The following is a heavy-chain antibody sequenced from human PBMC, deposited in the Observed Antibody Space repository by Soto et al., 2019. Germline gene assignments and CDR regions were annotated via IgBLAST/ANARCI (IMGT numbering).Heavy chain of an antibody. CDR2: LYDVAGT. CDR3: ATWHLQEHAYDI. J-gene: IGHJ3*02. Sequence: DVQLVESGGGLIQPGGSLRLSCAAFGLTVSGKKYISWVRQAPGQGLEWVSALYDVAGTYYADSVKGRFTTSIDTSRTIVYLQMNSLRLDDTAVYFCATWHLQEHAYDIWGQGTTVTVSS. CDR1: GLTVSGKKY. V-gene: IGHV3-53*01. D-gene: IGHD4-4*01.